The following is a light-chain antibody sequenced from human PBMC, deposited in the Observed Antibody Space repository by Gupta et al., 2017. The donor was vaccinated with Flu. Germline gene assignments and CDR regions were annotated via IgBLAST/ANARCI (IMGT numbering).Light chain of an antibody. Sequence: IVMSPSPATLSVSPGERATLSCRASQSIRTSLAWYQQRPGQAPRLLIYGASTRATDIPARISGSGSGTEFTLTISSLRSEDFAIYYWQHYSNGPPWTFGRGTKVEIK. J-gene: IGKJ1*01. CDR1: QSIRTS. CDR2: GAS. CDR3: QHYSNGPPWT. V-gene: IGKV3-15*01.